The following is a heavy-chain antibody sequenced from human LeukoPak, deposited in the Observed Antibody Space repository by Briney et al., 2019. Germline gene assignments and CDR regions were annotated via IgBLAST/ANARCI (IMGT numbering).Heavy chain of an antibody. J-gene: IGHJ4*02. CDR1: GYTFTGPY. D-gene: IGHD1-14*01. CDR2: INPDSGGT. CDR3: VRVKPELY. V-gene: IGHV1-2*02. Sequence: ASVKVSCKASGYTFTGPYIHWVRQAPGQGLEWMGWINPDSGGTNYAQKSRGRVTMTRDTSISTAYMELSRLISDDTAVYYCVRVKPELYWGQGTLVTVSS.